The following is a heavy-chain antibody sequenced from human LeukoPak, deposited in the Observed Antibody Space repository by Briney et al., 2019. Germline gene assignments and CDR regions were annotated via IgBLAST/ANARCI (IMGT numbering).Heavy chain of an antibody. D-gene: IGHD2-2*01. CDR3: ARNDCRSTSCQLGDAFDI. Sequence: SETLSLTCTVSGGSISSGGYYWSWIRQPPGQGLEWIGYIYYGVSTYYNPSLKSRVTISVDTSKNQFSLKLSSVTAADTAVYYCARNDCRSTSCQLGDAFDIWGQGTMVTVSS. CDR2: IYYGVST. CDR1: GGSISSGGYY. J-gene: IGHJ3*02. V-gene: IGHV4-30-4*08.